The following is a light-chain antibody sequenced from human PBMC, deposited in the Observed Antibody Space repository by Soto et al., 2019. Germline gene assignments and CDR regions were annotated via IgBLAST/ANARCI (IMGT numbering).Light chain of an antibody. V-gene: IGKV1-33*01. J-gene: IGKJ4*01. CDR2: DAS. CDR3: QQYGDLPLT. Sequence: DIQMTQSPSSLSASVGDRVTITCQASQDISNHLNWYQQKPGKAPKLLIFDASSVEAGVPSRFSGSGSGTHFTLTIHSLPAEEIATYCCQQYGDLPLTFGGGTKV. CDR1: QDISNH.